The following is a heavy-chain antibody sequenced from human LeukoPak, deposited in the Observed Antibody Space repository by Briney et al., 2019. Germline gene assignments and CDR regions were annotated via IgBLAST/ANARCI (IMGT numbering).Heavy chain of an antibody. CDR2: IIPIFGTA. D-gene: IGHD5-18*01. V-gene: IGHV1-69*05. CDR1: GGTFSSYA. J-gene: IGHJ4*02. CDR3: AREGGGYSYGLYPF. Sequence: SVKVSCKXSGGTFSSYAISWVRQAPRQGLEWMGRIIPIFGTANYAQKFQGRVTITTDESTSTAYMELSSLRSEDTAVYYCAREGGGYSYGLYPFWGQGTLVTVSS.